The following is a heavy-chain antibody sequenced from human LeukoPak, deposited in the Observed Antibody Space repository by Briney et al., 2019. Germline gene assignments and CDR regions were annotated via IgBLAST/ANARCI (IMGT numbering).Heavy chain of an antibody. CDR3: ARVRWFGESDAFDI. V-gene: IGHV3-20*04. CDR2: INWNGGRT. D-gene: IGHD3-10*01. Sequence: PGGSLRLSCEASGFTLEHYGMSWVRQAPGRGLEWVSDINWNGGRTGYADSVKGRFTISRDNAKNSLYLQMNSLRVEDTALYYCARVRWFGESDAFDIWGQGTMVTVSS. J-gene: IGHJ3*02. CDR1: GFTLEHYG.